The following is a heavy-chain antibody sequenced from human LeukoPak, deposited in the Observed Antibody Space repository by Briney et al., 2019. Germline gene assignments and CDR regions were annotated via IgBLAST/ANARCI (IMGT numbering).Heavy chain of an antibody. CDR3: ARPPYGGNFWYFDL. J-gene: IGHJ2*01. D-gene: IGHD4-23*01. CDR2: IYYSGST. Sequence: PSQTLSLTCTVSGVSISSGDYYWSWLRQPPGKGLEWIVYIYYSGSTYYNPSLNSRVTISVDTSKNQFSLKLSSVTAADTAVYYCARPPYGGNFWYFDLWGRGTLVTVSS. V-gene: IGHV4-30-4*01. CDR1: GVSISSGDYY.